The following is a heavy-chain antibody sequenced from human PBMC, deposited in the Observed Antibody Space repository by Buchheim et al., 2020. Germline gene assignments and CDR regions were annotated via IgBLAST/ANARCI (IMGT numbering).Heavy chain of an antibody. V-gene: IGHV4-59*01. J-gene: IGHJ6*02. CDR3: ARVARYCSSTSCLNYYYGMDV. D-gene: IGHD2-2*01. CDR1: GGSISSYY. Sequence: QVQLQESGPGLVKPSETLSLTCTVSGGSISSYYWSWIRQPPGKGLEWIGYIYYSGSTNYNPSLKSRVTISVDTSKNQFSLKLSSVTAADTAVYYCARVARYCSSTSCLNYYYGMDVWGQGTT. CDR2: IYYSGST.